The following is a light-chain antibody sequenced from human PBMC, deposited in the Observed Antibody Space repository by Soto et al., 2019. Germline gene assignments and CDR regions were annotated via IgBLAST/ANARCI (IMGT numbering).Light chain of an antibody. CDR3: QHYGTSPWT. CDR2: GAS. Sequence: EIVLTQSPGTLSLSPGERATLSCRASQSVSSSYLAWYQQKPGQAPRLLIYGASSRATGIPDRFSGSGSGTDSTLTISRLEPEDFAVYYCQHYGTSPWTFGQGTKVDIK. J-gene: IGKJ1*01. CDR1: QSVSSSY. V-gene: IGKV3-20*01.